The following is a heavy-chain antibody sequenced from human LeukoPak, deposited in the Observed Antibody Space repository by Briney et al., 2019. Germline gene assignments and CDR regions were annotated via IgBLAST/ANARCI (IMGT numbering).Heavy chain of an antibody. CDR1: GGSISSGGYS. V-gene: IGHV4-30-2*01. CDR2: IYHSGST. CDR3: ARGPRGQQQLVRPCDY. D-gene: IGHD6-13*01. J-gene: IGHJ4*02. Sequence: PSPTLSLTCAVSGGSISSGGYSWSWIRQPPGKGLEWIGYIYHSGSTYYNPSLKSRVTISVDRSKNQFSLKLSSVTAADTAVYYCARGPRGQQQLVRPCDYWGQGTLVTVSS.